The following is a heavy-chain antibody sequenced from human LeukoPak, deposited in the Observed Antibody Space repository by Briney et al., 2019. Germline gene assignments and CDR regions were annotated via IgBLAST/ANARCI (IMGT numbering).Heavy chain of an antibody. CDR2: IHQDGSEQ. CDR3: ARDRLPAAIGGYNWFDP. J-gene: IGHJ5*02. Sequence: GGSLRLSCAVSGFTFTHYWMCWVRQAPGKGLEWVANIHQDGSEQYYLDSVEGRFTISRDNAKNSLYLQMDNLRAEDTAVYYCARDRLPAAIGGYNWFDPWGQGTLVTVSS. D-gene: IGHD2-2*02. CDR1: GFTFTHYW. V-gene: IGHV3-7*01.